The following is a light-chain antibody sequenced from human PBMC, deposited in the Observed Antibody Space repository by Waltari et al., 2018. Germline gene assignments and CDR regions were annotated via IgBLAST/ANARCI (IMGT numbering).Light chain of an antibody. Sequence: IVMTQSPATLSVSPGEGATLSCRASQSVGTNLALYQQKPGQAPRLLIYGSSTRATGIPARFDGSGSGTEFTLTIYSLQSEDFAIYYCQQYDKRPPWTFGQGTKVEIK. J-gene: IGKJ1*01. CDR3: QQYDKRPPWT. CDR1: QSVGTN. V-gene: IGKV3-15*01. CDR2: GSS.